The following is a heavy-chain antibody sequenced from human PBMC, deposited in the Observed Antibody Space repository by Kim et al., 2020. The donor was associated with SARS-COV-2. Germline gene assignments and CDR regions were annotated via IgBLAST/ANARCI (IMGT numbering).Heavy chain of an antibody. CDR3: AKDMRSSWSGYIPPYYYFGLDV. J-gene: IGHJ6*02. D-gene: IGHD3-3*01. Sequence: GGSLRLSCAASGFTFDDYAMHWVRQAPGKGLEWVSGISWNSGSIGYADSVKGRSTISRDNAKNSLYLQMNSLRAEDTALYYCAKDMRSSWSGYIPPYYYFGLDVWGQGTTVTVSS. CDR1: GFTFDDYA. CDR2: ISWNSGSI. V-gene: IGHV3-9*01.